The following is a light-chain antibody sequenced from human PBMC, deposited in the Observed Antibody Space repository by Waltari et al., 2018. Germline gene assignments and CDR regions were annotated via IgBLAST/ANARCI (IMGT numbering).Light chain of an antibody. J-gene: IGKJ1*01. CDR2: DAS. CDR3: QRRNTWWT. CDR1: QSVGSY. Sequence: EIVLTQSPATLSLSPGERATLSCRASQSVGSYLAWYQQRPGQAPRLLISDASNRATGIPARFSGSGSETDFTLTISSLEPEDFAVYYCQRRNTWWTFGQGTKVEIK. V-gene: IGKV3-11*01.